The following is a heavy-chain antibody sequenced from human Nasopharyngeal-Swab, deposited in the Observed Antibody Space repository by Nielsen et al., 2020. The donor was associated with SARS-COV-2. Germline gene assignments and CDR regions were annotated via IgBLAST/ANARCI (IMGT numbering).Heavy chain of an antibody. CDR3: ATGYAIAAAGTIDY. CDR2: IIPILGIA. Sequence: SVKVSCKASGGTFSSYAISWVRQAPGQGLEWMGRIIPILGIANYAQKFQGRVTMTEDTSTDTAYMELSSLRSEDTAVYYCATGYAIAAAGTIDYWGQGTLVTVSS. D-gene: IGHD6-13*01. J-gene: IGHJ4*02. V-gene: IGHV1-69*04. CDR1: GGTFSSYA.